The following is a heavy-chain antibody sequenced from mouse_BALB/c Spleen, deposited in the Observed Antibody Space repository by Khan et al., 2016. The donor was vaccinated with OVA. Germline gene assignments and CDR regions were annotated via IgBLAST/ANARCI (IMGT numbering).Heavy chain of an antibody. CDR2: INSDGGTT. D-gene: IGHD2-12*01. CDR3: ARAYYSNWYLDD. Sequence: EVELVESGGGLVQPGESLKLSCKSNEYEFPSHDMSWVRKTPEKRLELVAVINSDGGTTYYPDTMEGRFIISRDNTKKTLYLQMSSLRSEDTALYYGARAYYSNWYLDDWGEGTTVTVSA. CDR1: EYEFPSHD. V-gene: IGHV5-2*01. J-gene: IGHJ1*01.